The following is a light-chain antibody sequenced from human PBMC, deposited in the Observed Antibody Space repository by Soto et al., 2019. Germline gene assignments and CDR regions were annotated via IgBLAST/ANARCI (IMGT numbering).Light chain of an antibody. CDR3: QQYNNWPWT. J-gene: IGKJ1*01. V-gene: IGKV3-15*01. Sequence: EIRLTQSPATLSVSPGEGATLSCRASQSVGTTLAWYQQKAGQAPRLLIYGAFTRATGIPARFSGSGSGTEFTLTISSLQSEDYAVYSCQQYNNWPWTFGQGTKVDIK. CDR2: GAF. CDR1: QSVGTT.